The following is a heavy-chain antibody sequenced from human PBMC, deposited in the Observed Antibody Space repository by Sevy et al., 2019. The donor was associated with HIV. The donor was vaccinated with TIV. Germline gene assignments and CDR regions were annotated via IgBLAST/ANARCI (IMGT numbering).Heavy chain of an antibody. J-gene: IGHJ4*02. CDR2: IYPGDSDT. V-gene: IGHV5-51*01. Sequence: GESLKISCRGSGYSFSSYWIGWVRQMPGKGLEWMGIIYPGDSDTRYSPSFQGQVTSSADKSISTAYLQWSSLKASDTAMYYCARQNYDYVWGSYSFDYWGQGTLVTVSS. CDR3: ARQNYDYVWGSYSFDY. CDR1: GYSFSSYW. D-gene: IGHD3-16*01.